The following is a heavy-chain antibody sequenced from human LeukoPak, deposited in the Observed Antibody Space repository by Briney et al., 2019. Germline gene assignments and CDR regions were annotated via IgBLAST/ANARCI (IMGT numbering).Heavy chain of an antibody. D-gene: IGHD1-14*01. CDR3: ARTNHAFDI. J-gene: IGHJ3*02. CDR2: IIPIFGTA. Sequence: ASVKVSCKASGYTFTSYGISWVRQAPGQGLEWMGGIIPIFGTANYAQKFQGRVTITTDESTSTAYMELSSLRSEDTAVYYCARTNHAFDIWGQGTMVTVSS. V-gene: IGHV1-69*05. CDR1: GYTFTSYG.